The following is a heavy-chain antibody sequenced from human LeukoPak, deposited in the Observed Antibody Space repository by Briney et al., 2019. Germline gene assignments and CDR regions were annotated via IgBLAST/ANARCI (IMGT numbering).Heavy chain of an antibody. Sequence: GGSLRLSCTASGFTFRSYAMSWVRQAPGKGLEWVSAISGSGGSTYYADSVKGRFTISRDNSKNTLYLQMNSLRAEDTAVYYCAKAGYSSSWSVAYGMDVWGQGTTVTVSS. CDR2: ISGSGGST. CDR3: AKAGYSSSWSVAYGMDV. D-gene: IGHD6-13*01. CDR1: GFTFRSYA. J-gene: IGHJ6*02. V-gene: IGHV3-23*01.